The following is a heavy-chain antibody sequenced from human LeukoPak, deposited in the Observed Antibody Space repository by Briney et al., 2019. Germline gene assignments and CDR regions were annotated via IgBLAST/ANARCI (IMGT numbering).Heavy chain of an antibody. CDR2: IYYSGST. J-gene: IGHJ4*02. V-gene: IGHV4-31*03. CDR3: ARVGYSGYDFDY. D-gene: IGHD5-12*01. Sequence: SETLSLTCTVSGGSISSGGYYWSWIRQHPGKGLEWIGYIYYSGSTYYNPSLKSRVTISVDTSKNQFSLKLGSVTAADTAVYYCARVGYSGYDFDYWGQGTLVTVSS. CDR1: GGSISSGGYY.